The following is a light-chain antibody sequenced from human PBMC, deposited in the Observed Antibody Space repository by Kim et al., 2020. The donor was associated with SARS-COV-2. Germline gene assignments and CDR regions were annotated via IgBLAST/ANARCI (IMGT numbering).Light chain of an antibody. Sequence: ASVGERVTITCRASQDISTSVAWYQQKPGKAPELLVYAASRLQGGVPSRFSGSGSGRDFSLTIHSLPPEDFATYYCQQYSRTPWTFGQGTKVEIK. CDR2: AAS. CDR1: QDISTS. V-gene: IGKV1-NL1*01. J-gene: IGKJ1*01. CDR3: QQYSRTPWT.